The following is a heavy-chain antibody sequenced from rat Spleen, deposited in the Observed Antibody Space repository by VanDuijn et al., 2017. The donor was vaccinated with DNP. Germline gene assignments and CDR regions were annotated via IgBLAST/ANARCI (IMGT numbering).Heavy chain of an antibody. CDR1: GFTFSDYN. Sequence: EVQLVESGGGLVQPGRSLKLSCAASGFTFSDYNMAWVRQAPKKGLEWVATISYDGSRTYHRDSVKGRFTISRDNAQNTLYLQMSKLGSEDTAIYYCAREDYGGYAMDAWGQGTSVTVSS. V-gene: IGHV5-7*01. CDR2: ISYDGSRT. J-gene: IGHJ4*01. D-gene: IGHD1-11*01. CDR3: AREDYGGYAMDA.